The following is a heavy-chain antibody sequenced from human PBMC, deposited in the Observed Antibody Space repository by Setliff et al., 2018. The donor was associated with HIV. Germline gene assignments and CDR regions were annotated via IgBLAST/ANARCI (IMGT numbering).Heavy chain of an antibody. D-gene: IGHD1-26*01. CDR1: AGSFSIFA. Sequence: SVKVSCKSSAGSFSIFAINWVRQAPGQGLEWMGGMMTIFSTTNYARKFQGRVTITTDESTGTAYMELSNLRSEDTAVYYCATEGAGGSYQRASALDVWGQGTMITVSS. J-gene: IGHJ3*01. V-gene: IGHV1-69*05. CDR2: MMTIFSTT. CDR3: ATEGAGGSYQRASALDV.